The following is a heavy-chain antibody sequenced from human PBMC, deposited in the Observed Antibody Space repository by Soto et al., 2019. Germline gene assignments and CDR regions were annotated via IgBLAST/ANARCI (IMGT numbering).Heavy chain of an antibody. CDR3: ARDRWTARANWFDP. CDR1: GGSISSYY. J-gene: IGHJ5*02. CDR2: IYTSGST. D-gene: IGHD3-16*02. Sequence: SETLSLTCTVSGGSISSYYWSWIRQPAGKGLEWIGRIYTSGSTNYNPSLKSRVTMSVDTSKNQFSLKVTSVTAADTAVYYCARDRWTARANWFDPWGQGTLVTVSS. V-gene: IGHV4-4*07.